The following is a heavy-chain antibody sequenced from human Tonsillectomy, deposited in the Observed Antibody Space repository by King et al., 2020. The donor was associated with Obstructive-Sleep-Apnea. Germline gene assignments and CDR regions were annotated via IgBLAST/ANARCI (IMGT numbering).Heavy chain of an antibody. Sequence: VQLVESGGGLVQPGRSLRLSCTASGFTFGDYAMNCCRQAPGKGLEWVGVIGSKAYGGTTEYAASVKGRFTISRDDSENSAYLQMDGLKIEDTAVYYCARVSYSTGWYTGADFWGQGTLVTVSS. D-gene: IGHD6-19*01. CDR2: IGSKAYGGTT. CDR1: GFTFGDYA. CDR3: ARVSYSTGWYTGADF. J-gene: IGHJ4*02. V-gene: IGHV3-49*03.